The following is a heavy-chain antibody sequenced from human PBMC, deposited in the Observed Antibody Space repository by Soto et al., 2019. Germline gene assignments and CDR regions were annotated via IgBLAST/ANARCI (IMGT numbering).Heavy chain of an antibody. CDR3: ARRGSESYYDY. Sequence: EVQLLESGGGLVQPGGSLRLSCAASGFTFSSYAMRWVRQAPVKGLEWVSAISGSGDSTYYADSVKGRFTISRDNSKNSLYLKMNRLRADDQAVYYCARRGSESYYDYWGQGTLVTVSS. CDR2: ISGSGDST. J-gene: IGHJ4*02. D-gene: IGHD6-19*01. CDR1: GFTFSSYA. V-gene: IGHV3-23*01.